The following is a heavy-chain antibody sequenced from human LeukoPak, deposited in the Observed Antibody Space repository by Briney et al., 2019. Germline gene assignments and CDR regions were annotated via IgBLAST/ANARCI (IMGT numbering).Heavy chain of an antibody. D-gene: IGHD5-24*01. V-gene: IGHV3-23*01. J-gene: IGHJ4*02. CDR2: ISGSGGST. Sequence: PGGSLRLSCAASGFTFSSYAMSWVRQAPGKGLEWVSAISGSGGSTYYADSVKGRFTISRDNSKNTLYLQMNSLRAEDTAVYYCANAIILEMATIGVKDYWGQGTLVTVSS. CDR1: GFTFSSYA. CDR3: ANAIILEMATIGVKDY.